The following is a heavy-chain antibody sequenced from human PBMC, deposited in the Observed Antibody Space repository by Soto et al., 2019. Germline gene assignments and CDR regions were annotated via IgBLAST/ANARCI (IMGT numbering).Heavy chain of an antibody. CDR3: ARVPVPSPGIAVAGTWYFDL. CDR1: GYTFTSYG. CDR2: ISASNGNT. D-gene: IGHD6-19*01. Sequence: QVQLVQSGAEVKKPRASVKVSCKASGYTFTSYGISWVRQAPGQGLEWMGWISASNGNTNYAEKLQGRVTMTTDTSTSTAYMELRSLRSDDTAVYYCARVPVPSPGIAVAGTWYFDLWGRGTLVTVSS. J-gene: IGHJ2*01. V-gene: IGHV1-18*01.